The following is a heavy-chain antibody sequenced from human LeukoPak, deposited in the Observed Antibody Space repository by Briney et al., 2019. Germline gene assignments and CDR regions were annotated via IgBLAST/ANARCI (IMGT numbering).Heavy chain of an antibody. V-gene: IGHV3-21*01. CDR1: GFTFSGYG. CDR3: TKIGRVSRGWYSWFDA. CDR2: ISSSSSYI. J-gene: IGHJ5*02. Sequence: GETLRLSCAASGFTFSGYGMNWVRQAPGKGLEWVSSISSSSSYIYYADSVKGRFTISRDNAKNSLYLQMNSLRAEDTALYYCTKIGRVSRGWYSWFDAWGQGTPVTVSS. D-gene: IGHD6-19*01.